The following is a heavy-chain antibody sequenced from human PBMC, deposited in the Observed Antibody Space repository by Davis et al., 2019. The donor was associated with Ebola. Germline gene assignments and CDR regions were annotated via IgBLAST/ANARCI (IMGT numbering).Heavy chain of an antibody. D-gene: IGHD2-8*01. CDR1: ASSVSSGSYY. Sequence: MPSQTLSLTCTLSASSVSSGSYYWSWLRQPPGKGLEWIGYIYYSGSTNYNPSLKSRVTISVGTSKNQFSLKLGSVTAADTAVYYCARGVSWGQGTLVNVS. J-gene: IGHJ5*02. V-gene: IGHV4-61*01. CDR3: ARGVS. CDR2: IYYSGST.